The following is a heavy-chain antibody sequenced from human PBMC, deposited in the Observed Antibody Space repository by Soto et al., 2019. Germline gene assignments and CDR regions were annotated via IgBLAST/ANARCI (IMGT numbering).Heavy chain of an antibody. CDR2: ISGTGGST. Sequence: EVQVWESGGGLVQPGGSLRLSCAASGFTFSSYAMTWVRQVPGKGLEWVSVISGTGGSTYYADSVKGRFTISRDNXKNTLYLQMNSLRAEDTAVYYCAKGGVGGNSGVDYWGQGTLVTVSS. J-gene: IGHJ4*02. V-gene: IGHV3-23*01. D-gene: IGHD4-17*01. CDR1: GFTFSSYA. CDR3: AKGGVGGNSGVDY.